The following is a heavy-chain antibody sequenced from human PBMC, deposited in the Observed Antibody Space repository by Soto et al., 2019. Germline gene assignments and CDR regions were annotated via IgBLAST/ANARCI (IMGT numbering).Heavy chain of an antibody. D-gene: IGHD2-2*01. CDR3: ARGVGDIVLVPAAPFDP. Sequence: ASVKVSCKASGYTFTSYAMHWVRQAPGQRLERMGWINAGNGNTKYSQKFQGRVTITRDTSASTAYMELSSLRSEDTAVYYCARGVGDIVLVPAAPFDPWGQGTLVTVSS. CDR2: INAGNGNT. CDR1: GYTFTSYA. J-gene: IGHJ5*02. V-gene: IGHV1-3*01.